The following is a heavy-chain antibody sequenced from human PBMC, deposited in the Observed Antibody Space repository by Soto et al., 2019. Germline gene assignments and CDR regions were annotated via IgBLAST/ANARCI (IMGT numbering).Heavy chain of an antibody. D-gene: IGHD4-4*01. V-gene: IGHV1-69*06. CDR1: GGTFSSYA. J-gene: IGHJ6*02. Sequence: ASVKVSCKASGGTFSSYAISWVRQAPGQGLEWMGEIIPIFGTANYAQKFQGRVTITADKSTSTAYMELSSLRSEDTAVYYCASYRAFYYYGMDVWGQGTTVTVSS. CDR3: ASYRAFYYYGMDV. CDR2: IIPIFGTA.